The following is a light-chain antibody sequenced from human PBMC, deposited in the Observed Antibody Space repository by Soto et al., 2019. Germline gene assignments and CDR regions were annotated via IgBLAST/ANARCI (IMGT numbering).Light chain of an antibody. J-gene: IGLJ3*02. CDR1: SSDVGSYNL. CDR2: EGS. V-gene: IGLV2-23*01. Sequence: QSALTQPASVSGSPGQSITISCTGTSSDVGSYNLVSWYQQHPGKAPKLMIYEGSKRPSGVSNRFSDSKSGNTASLTFSGLRDGGGGNYSGCSYEGGFGGFGGGPNLTVL. CDR3: CSYEGGFGG.